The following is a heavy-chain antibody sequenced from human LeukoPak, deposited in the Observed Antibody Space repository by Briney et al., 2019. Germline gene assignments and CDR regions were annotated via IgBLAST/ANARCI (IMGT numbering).Heavy chain of an antibody. Sequence: PGGSLRLSCAAFGLSVTSHHMNWIRQAPGKGLEWVSVIYSVGTIYYADSVKGGLTISRDHAQTPLYIQMNRLRSEDTAVYYCVREHYYERYLYYGLDVWGQGTTLIVSS. V-gene: IGHV3-66*01. J-gene: IGHJ6*02. CDR2: IYSVGTI. CDR3: VREHYYERYLYYGLDV. CDR1: GLSVTSHH. D-gene: IGHD3-22*01.